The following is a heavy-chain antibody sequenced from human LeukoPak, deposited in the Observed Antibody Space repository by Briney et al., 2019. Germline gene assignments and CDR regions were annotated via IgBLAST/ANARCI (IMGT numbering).Heavy chain of an antibody. J-gene: IGHJ3*02. CDR2: ISYDGSSK. V-gene: IGHV3-30-3*01. CDR3: ARGDYGDYEGDAFDI. Sequence: GGSLRLSCAASGFTFSSYAMHWVRQAPGKGLEWVAVISYDGSSKYYADSVKGRFTISRDNSKNTLYLQMNSLRAEDTAVYYCARGDYGDYEGDAFDIWGQGTMVTVSS. D-gene: IGHD4-17*01. CDR1: GFTFSSYA.